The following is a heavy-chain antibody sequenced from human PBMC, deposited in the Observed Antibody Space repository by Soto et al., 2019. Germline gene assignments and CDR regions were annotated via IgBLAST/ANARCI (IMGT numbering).Heavy chain of an antibody. CDR2: IYHSGST. Sequence: SETLSLTCAVSSGSISSSNWWSWVRQPPGKGVEWSGEIYHSGSTNYNPSLKSRVTISVDKSKNQFSLKLSSVTAADTAVYYCARVSRVLLWFGESRYYYYMDVWGKGTTVTVSS. CDR3: ARVSRVLLWFGESRYYYYMDV. CDR1: SGSISSSNW. V-gene: IGHV4-4*02. J-gene: IGHJ6*03. D-gene: IGHD3-10*01.